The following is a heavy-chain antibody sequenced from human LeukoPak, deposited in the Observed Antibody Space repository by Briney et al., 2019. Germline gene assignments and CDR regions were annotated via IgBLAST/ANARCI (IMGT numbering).Heavy chain of an antibody. J-gene: IGHJ6*02. CDR3: ARGRNLAV. CDR2: IKEDGSEK. Sequence: PGGSLRLFCAASGFTLRSYWMSWVRQAPGKGLEWVANIKEDGSEKYCVDSVKGRFTISRDKAKQSLFLQMNSLRVEDTAVYYCARGRNLAVWGQGTTVTVSS. CDR1: GFTLRSYW. V-gene: IGHV3-7*01.